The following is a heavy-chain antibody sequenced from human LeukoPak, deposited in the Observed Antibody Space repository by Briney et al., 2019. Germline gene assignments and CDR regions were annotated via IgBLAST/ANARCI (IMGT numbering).Heavy chain of an antibody. CDR2: IIPIFGTA. CDR1: GGTFSSYA. CDR3: ARDGGDYIQMRY. J-gene: IGHJ4*02. D-gene: IGHD2-21*02. Sequence: ASVKVSCKASGGTFSSYAISWVRQAPGQGLEWMGGIIPIFGTANYAQKFQGRVTITADESTSTAYMELSSLRSEDTAVYYCARDGGDYIQMRYWGQGTLVTVSS. V-gene: IGHV1-69*01.